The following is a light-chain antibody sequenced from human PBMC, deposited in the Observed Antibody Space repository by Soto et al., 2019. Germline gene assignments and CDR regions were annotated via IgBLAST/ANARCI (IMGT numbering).Light chain of an antibody. V-gene: IGKV3-11*01. Sequence: EIVLSQSPDTLSFSPGERATLSCRASQSVSSSLAWYQQKPGQAPRLLVYATSNRATGIPARFSGSGSETDFTLTISGLEPEDFAVYYCQQRSDWPVTFGPGTKVDIK. J-gene: IGKJ3*01. CDR2: ATS. CDR3: QQRSDWPVT. CDR1: QSVSSS.